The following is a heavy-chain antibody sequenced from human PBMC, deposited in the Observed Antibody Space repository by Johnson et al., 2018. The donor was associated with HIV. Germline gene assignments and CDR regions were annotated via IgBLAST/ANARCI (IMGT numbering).Heavy chain of an antibody. Sequence: VQLVESGGGVVQPGGSLRLSCAASGFTFSSYAMSWVRQAPGKGLEWVSAIRGSGGRTYYADSVKCRFTISRDNSKNPLYLQMNSLRAEATALYYCAKDRSTGWYPAFDIWGQGTMVTVSS. CDR2: IRGSGGRT. V-gene: IGHV3-23*04. CDR1: GFTFSSYA. D-gene: IGHD6-19*01. CDR3: AKDRSTGWYPAFDI. J-gene: IGHJ3*02.